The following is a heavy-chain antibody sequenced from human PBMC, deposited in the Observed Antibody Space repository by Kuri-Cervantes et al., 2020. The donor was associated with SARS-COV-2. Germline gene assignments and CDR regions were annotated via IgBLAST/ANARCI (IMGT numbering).Heavy chain of an antibody. Sequence: ASVKVSCKASGYTFTGYYMHWVRQAPGQGLEWMGWINPNSGGTNYAQKFQGRVTMTRDTSISTAYMELSRLRSDDTAVYYCARDSLAEWLGDAFDIWGQGTMVTVSS. J-gene: IGHJ3*02. CDR1: GYTFTGYY. V-gene: IGHV1-2*02. D-gene: IGHD3-3*01. CDR2: INPNSGGT. CDR3: ARDSLAEWLGDAFDI.